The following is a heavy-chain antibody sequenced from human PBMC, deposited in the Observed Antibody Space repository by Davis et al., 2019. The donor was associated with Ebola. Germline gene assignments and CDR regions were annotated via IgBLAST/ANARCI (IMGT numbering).Heavy chain of an antibody. Sequence: MPSETLSLTCAVYGGSFSGYYWSWIRQPPGKGLEWIGEINHSGSTNYNPSLKSRVTISVDTSENQFSLKLSSVTAADTAVYYCARGHYGDSFDYWGQGTLVTVSS. J-gene: IGHJ4*02. CDR1: GGSFSGYY. V-gene: IGHV4-34*01. CDR3: ARGHYGDSFDY. D-gene: IGHD4-17*01. CDR2: INHSGST.